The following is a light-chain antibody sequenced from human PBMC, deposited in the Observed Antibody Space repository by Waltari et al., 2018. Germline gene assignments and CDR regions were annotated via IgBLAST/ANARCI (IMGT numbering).Light chain of an antibody. Sequence: QSVLTQPPSVSGAPGQRLTISCTGSSSNIRAGYDVHWYQKLPGTAPKLLIYDNTNRPSGVPDRFSGSKSGTSASLAITGLQAEDEADYYCQSYDSSLSGFYVFGTGTRVTVL. CDR1: SSNIRAGYD. CDR2: DNT. CDR3: QSYDSSLSGFYV. J-gene: IGLJ1*01. V-gene: IGLV1-40*01.